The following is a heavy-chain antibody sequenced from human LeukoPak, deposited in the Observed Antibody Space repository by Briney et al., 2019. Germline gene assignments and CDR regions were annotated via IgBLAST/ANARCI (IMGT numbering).Heavy chain of an antibody. V-gene: IGHV3-23*01. D-gene: IGHD1-7*01. CDR2: ISGSGGST. CDR1: GFTFSSYA. J-gene: IGHJ4*02. CDR3: AGPGSENRWNYGGYDY. Sequence: PGGSLRLSCAASGFTFSSYAMSWVRQAPGKGLEWVSAISGSGGSTYYADSVKGRFTISRDNSKNTLYLQMNSLRAEDTAVYYCAGPGSENRWNYGGYDYWGQGTLVTVSS.